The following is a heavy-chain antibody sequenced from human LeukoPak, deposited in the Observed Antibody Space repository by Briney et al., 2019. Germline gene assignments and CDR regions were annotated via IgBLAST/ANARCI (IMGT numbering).Heavy chain of an antibody. D-gene: IGHD3-3*01. V-gene: IGHV4-34*01. CDR2: INHSGST. CDR1: GGSFSGYY. J-gene: IGHJ6*02. CDR3: AGVDFWSGYYKPNGMDV. Sequence: SSETLSPTCAVYGGSFSGYYWSWIRQPPGKGLEWIGEINHSGSTNYNPSLKSRVTISVDTSKNQFSLKLSSVTAADTAVYYCAGVDFWSGYYKPNGMDVWGQGTTVTVSS.